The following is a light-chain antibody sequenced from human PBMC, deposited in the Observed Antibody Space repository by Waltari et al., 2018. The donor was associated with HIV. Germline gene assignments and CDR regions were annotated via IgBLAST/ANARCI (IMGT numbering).Light chain of an antibody. CDR3: HSHAGNLGV. V-gene: IGLV1-40*01. Sequence: QSVLTQPPSVSGAPGQRVTIFCTGSSSNIGAGHAVHWYQLLPGNAPKVVIFENIERPAGGPARFSGSRSGTSASRAINELRAEDEADYYCHSHAGNLGVFGGGTKVTVL. J-gene: IGLJ3*02. CDR2: ENI. CDR1: SSNIGAGHA.